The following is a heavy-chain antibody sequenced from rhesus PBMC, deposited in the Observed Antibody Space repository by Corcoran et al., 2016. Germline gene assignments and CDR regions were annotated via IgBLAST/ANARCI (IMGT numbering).Heavy chain of an antibody. V-gene: IGHV4S14*01. J-gene: IGHJ4*01. CDR2: ISRGGSN. D-gene: IGHD1-44*01. CDR3: ARRGELRLFDY. CDR1: GYSISSGYY. Sequence: QVPLQESGPGLVKPSETLSLTCAVSGYSISSGYYWGWFRLPPGKGLEWIGHISRGGSNYLNPSLKSRVTISTDTSKNQFSLKLSSVTAADTAVYYCARRGELRLFDYWGQGVLVTVSS.